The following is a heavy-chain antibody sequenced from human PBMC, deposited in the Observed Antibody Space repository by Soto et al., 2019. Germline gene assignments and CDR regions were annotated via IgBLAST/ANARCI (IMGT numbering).Heavy chain of an antibody. CDR2: ISYEGSNK. V-gene: IGHV3-30*18. J-gene: IGHJ4*02. CDR3: AKVEGDGYLPFDY. CDR1: GFTFGNYG. Sequence: QVQLVESGGGVVQPGRSLRLSCAASGFTFGNYGMHWVRQAPGKGPEWVAVISYEGSNKYYADSVKGRFTISRDNSKNTLYLQMNSLRAEDTAVYYCAKVEGDGYLPFDYWGQGTLVTVSS. D-gene: IGHD5-12*01.